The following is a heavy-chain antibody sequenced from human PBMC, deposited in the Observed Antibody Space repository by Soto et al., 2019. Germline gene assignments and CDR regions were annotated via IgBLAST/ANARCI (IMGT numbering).Heavy chain of an antibody. CDR3: ARSRLMVYDAFDI. CDR1: GYTFTRYY. V-gene: IGHV1-46*01. CDR2: IKPSGGST. J-gene: IGHJ3*02. Sequence: ASVKVSCKASGYTFTRYYMHWVRQAPGQGLEWMGVIKPSGGSTSYAQKFQGRVTTTRDTSTSTVYMELSSLRSEDTAVYYCARSRLMVYDAFDIWGHGTMVTVS. D-gene: IGHD2-8*01.